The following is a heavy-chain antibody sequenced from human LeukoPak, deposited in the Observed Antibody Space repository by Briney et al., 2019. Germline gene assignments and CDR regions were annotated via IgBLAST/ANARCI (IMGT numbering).Heavy chain of an antibody. J-gene: IGHJ5*02. CDR1: GGSISSYY. V-gene: IGHV4-4*07. Sequence: PSETLSLTCTVSGGSISSYYWSWIRQPAGKGLEWIGRIYTSGSTNYNPSLKSRVTMSVDTSKNQFSLKLSSVTAADTAVYYCARDPGGWPWVADRNWSDPWGQGTLVTVSS. CDR3: ARDPGGWPWVADRNWSDP. D-gene: IGHD6-19*01. CDR2: IYTSGST.